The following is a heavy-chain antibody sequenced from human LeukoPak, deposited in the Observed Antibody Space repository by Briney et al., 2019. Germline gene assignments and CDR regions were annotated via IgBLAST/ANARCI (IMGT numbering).Heavy chain of an antibody. D-gene: IGHD6-6*01. CDR1: GFTFSNYG. CDR3: RCGGSSSTFDY. J-gene: IGHJ4*02. Sequence: GGSVRLSCAVSGFTFSNYGMHWVRQAPGKGLEWVALISYDESQKDYADSVKGRFTISRDNSKNTVYLQMNSLRVDDTAVYYCRCGGSSSTFDYWGQGTLVTVSS. CDR2: ISYDESQK. V-gene: IGHV3-30*03.